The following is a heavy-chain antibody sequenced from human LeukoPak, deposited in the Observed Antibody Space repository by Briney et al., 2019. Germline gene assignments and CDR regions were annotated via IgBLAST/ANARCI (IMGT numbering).Heavy chain of an antibody. V-gene: IGHV1-18*01. CDR3: ARVLYDYGGNSPWFDP. CDR1: GYTFTSYG. CDR2: ISAYNGNT. D-gene: IGHD4-23*01. Sequence: ASVKVSCKASGYTFTSYGISWVRQAPGQGLEWTGWISAYNGNTNYAQKLQGRVTMTTDTSTSTAYMELRSLRSDDTAVYYCARVLYDYGGNSPWFDPWGQGTLVTVSS. J-gene: IGHJ5*02.